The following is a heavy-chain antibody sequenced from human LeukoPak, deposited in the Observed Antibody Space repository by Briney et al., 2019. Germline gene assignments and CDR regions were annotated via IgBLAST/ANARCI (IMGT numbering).Heavy chain of an antibody. CDR1: GYTFTSYY. V-gene: IGHV1-46*01. J-gene: IGHJ5*02. Sequence: ASVKVSCKGSGYTFTSYYMHWVRQAPGQRLEWMGIIDPSGGSTSYAQKFQGRVTMTRDMSTSTVYTELSSLRSEDTAVYYCARDNSVGGTAWWFDPWGQGTLVTVSS. CDR2: IDPSGGST. CDR3: ARDNSVGGTAWWFDP. D-gene: IGHD1-26*01.